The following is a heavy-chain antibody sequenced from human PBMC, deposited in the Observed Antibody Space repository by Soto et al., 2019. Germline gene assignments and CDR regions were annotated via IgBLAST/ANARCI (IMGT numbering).Heavy chain of an antibody. J-gene: IGHJ4*02. V-gene: IGHV3-23*01. CDR1: GFTFSSYA. CDR2: ISGSGGST. Sequence: GGSLRLSSAASGFTFSSYAMSWVRQAPGKGLEWVSAISGSGGSTYYADSVKGRFTISRDNSKNTLYLQMNSLRAEDTAVYYCAKDLNIWGSYRFDYWGQGTLVTVSS. D-gene: IGHD3-16*02. CDR3: AKDLNIWGSYRFDY.